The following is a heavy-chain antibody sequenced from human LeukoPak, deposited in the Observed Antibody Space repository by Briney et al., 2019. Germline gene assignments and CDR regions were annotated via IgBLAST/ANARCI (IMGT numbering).Heavy chain of an antibody. Sequence: SQTLSLTCTVSGGSISSGSYYWSWIRQPPGKGLEWIGEINHSGSTNYNPSLKSRVTISVDTSKNQFSLKLSSVTAADTAVYYCARLSRGIKGYNWFDPWGQGTLVTVSS. CDR2: INHSGST. D-gene: IGHD3-16*01. V-gene: IGHV4-39*07. J-gene: IGHJ5*02. CDR1: GGSISSGSYY. CDR3: ARLSRGIKGYNWFDP.